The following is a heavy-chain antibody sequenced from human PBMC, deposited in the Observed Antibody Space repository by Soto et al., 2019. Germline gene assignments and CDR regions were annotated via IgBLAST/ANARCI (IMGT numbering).Heavy chain of an antibody. CDR1: GGSFSGYY. CDR3: ARGLKVSRQAGPMVRGGLGYGIDV. CDR2: INHSGST. V-gene: IGHV4-34*01. J-gene: IGHJ6*02. D-gene: IGHD3-10*01. Sequence: ETLSLTCAVYGGSFSGYYWSWIRQPPGKGLEWIGEINHSGSTNYNPSLKSRVTISVDTSKNQFSLKLSSVTAADTAVYYCARGLKVSRQAGPMVRGGLGYGIDVWGHVTTVTVS.